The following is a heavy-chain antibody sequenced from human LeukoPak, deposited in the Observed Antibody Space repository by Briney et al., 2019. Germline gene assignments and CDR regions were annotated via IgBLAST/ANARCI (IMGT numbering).Heavy chain of an antibody. CDR3: ARDGGTSHFDY. J-gene: IGHJ4*02. V-gene: IGHV3-33*01. CDR2: IWYDGSNK. CDR1: GFMFSSSG. Sequence: GGSLRLSCAASGFMFSSSGMHWVRQAPGKGLEWVAVIWYDGSNKYSADSVKGRFTISRDNSKNTLYLQMNSLRAEDTAVYYCARDGGTSHFDYWGQGTLVSVSS. D-gene: IGHD4-23*01.